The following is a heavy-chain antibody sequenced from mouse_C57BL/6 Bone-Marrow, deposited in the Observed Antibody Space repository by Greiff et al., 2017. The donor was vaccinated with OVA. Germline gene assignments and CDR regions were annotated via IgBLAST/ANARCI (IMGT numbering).Heavy chain of an antibody. V-gene: IGHV1-19*01. CDR3: APITTVVAPGY. J-gene: IGHJ2*01. CDR2: INPYNGGT. CDR1: GYTFTDYY. Sequence: EVKLMESGPVLVKPGASVKMSCKASGYTFTDYYMNWVKQSHGKSLEWIGVINPYNGGTSYNQKFKGKATLTVDKSSSTAYMELNSLTSEDSAVYYCAPITTVVAPGYWGQGTTLTVSS. D-gene: IGHD1-1*01.